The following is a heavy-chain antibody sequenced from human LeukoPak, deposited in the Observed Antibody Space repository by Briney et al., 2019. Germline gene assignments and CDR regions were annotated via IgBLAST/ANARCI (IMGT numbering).Heavy chain of an antibody. CDR2: IKEDGSEK. J-gene: IGHJ4*02. D-gene: IGHD5-18*01. CDR1: GFTFSSCW. Sequence: GGSLRLSCAASGFTFSSCWMSWVRQAPGKGLGWVANIKEDGSEKYYVDSVKGRFTISRDNVKNSLYLQMNSLRAGDTAVYYCARDGIQLFDYWGQGTLVTVSS. V-gene: IGHV3-7*04. CDR3: ARDGIQLFDY.